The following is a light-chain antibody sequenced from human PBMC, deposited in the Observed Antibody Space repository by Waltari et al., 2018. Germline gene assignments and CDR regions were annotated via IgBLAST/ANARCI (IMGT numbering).Light chain of an antibody. CDR3: QQHNNYPRT. Sequence: DIHMTQSPSSLSASVGDKVTITCRASQVINNALAWYQQKPGKAPKLLISAASNLQSGVPSRFSGSGSGADFTLIISSLQPEDFAVYFCQQHNNYPRTFGQGTKVEIK. V-gene: IGKV1-17*01. CDR2: AAS. J-gene: IGKJ1*01. CDR1: QVINNA.